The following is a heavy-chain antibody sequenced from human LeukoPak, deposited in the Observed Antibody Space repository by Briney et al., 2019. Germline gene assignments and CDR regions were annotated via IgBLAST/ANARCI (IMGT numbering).Heavy chain of an antibody. CDR1: GGSISSGAYS. V-gene: IGHV4-30-2*01. J-gene: IGHJ1*01. CDR3: ASVAYCSGGSCYRGFQH. CDR2: IYHSGST. D-gene: IGHD2-15*01. Sequence: SQTLSLTCAVSGGSISSGAYSWSWIRQPPGKGLEWIGYIYHSGSTYYNPSLKSRVTISVDRSKNQFSLKLSSVTAADTAVYYCASVAYCSGGSCYRGFQHWGQGTLVTVSS.